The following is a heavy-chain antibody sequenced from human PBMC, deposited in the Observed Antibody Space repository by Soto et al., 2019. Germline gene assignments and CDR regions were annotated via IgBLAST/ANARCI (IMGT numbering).Heavy chain of an antibody. V-gene: IGHV1-69*02. Sequence: QVQLVQSGAEVKKPGSSVKVSCKASGGTFSTSTISWVRQAPGQGLEWMGRIIPIFTIANYAQKFQGRVTITADTFTRTGYMELSSLRSEDTAVYYCASQDPAEPFDYWGQGTLVTVSS. CDR1: GGTFSTST. CDR2: IIPIFTIA. CDR3: ASQDPAEPFDY. J-gene: IGHJ4*02.